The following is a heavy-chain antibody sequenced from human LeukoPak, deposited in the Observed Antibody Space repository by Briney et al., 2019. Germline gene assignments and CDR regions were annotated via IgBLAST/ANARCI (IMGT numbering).Heavy chain of an antibody. Sequence: PGGSLRLSCAASGFIFGSYGMHWVRPAPVKGLEWVAFTPYHGVSRYYTESVKGRFTISRDNSKSTLYLQMNSLRIEDTAVYYCAKDRHGDYTSDYWGQGTLVIVSS. D-gene: IGHD4-17*01. CDR2: TPYHGVSR. CDR3: AKDRHGDYTSDY. CDR1: GFIFGSYG. J-gene: IGHJ4*02. V-gene: IGHV3-30*02.